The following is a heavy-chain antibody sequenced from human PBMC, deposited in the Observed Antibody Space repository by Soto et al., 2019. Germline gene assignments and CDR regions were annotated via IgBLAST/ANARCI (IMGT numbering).Heavy chain of an antibody. CDR1: GFTFSSYA. CDR3: AKDHYDFWSGYPLFDY. V-gene: IGHV3-23*01. D-gene: IGHD3-3*01. J-gene: IGHJ4*02. CDR2: ISGSGGST. Sequence: GGSLRLSCAASGFTFSSYAMSWVRQAPGKGLEWVSAISGSGGSTYYADSVKGRFTISRDNSKNTLYLQMNSLRAEDTAVYYCAKDHYDFWSGYPLFDYWGQGTLVTVSS.